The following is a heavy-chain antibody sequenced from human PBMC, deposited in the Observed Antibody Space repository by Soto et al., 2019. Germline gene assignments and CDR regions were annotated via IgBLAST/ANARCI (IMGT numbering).Heavy chain of an antibody. Sequence: GGSLRLSCAASGFTFSSYWMSWVRQAPGKGLEWVANIKQDGSEKYYVDSVKGRFTISRDNAKNSLYLQMNSLRAEDTAVYYCARHFTSLSDEYFQHWGQGTLVTVSS. J-gene: IGHJ1*01. V-gene: IGHV3-7*05. CDR2: IKQDGSEK. CDR3: ARHFTSLSDEYFQH. D-gene: IGHD2-2*01. CDR1: GFTFSSYW.